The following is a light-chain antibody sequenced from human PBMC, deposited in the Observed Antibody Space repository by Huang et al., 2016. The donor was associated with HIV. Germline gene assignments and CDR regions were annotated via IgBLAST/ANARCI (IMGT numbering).Light chain of an antibody. J-gene: IGKJ4*01. Sequence: DIQMTQSPSVMSASVGDRVTISCRASQGISNRLVWFQQKPGRVPKRLIHDASSLESGVPTRFIGSGSGTEFTLTINSLQPEDFATYYCLQHNGHPLTFGGGTRLEIK. CDR1: QGISNR. V-gene: IGKV1-17*03. CDR2: DAS. CDR3: LQHNGHPLT.